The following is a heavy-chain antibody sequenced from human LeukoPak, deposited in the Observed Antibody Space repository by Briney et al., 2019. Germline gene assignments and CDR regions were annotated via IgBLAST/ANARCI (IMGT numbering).Heavy chain of an antibody. Sequence: SETLSLTCAVSGGSISSGGYSWSWIRQPPGKGLEWIGYIYYTGSTYYNPSLKSRVSISVDTSKGQFSLHLSSVTAADTAVYYCARDGPGYYDSSGYLDYWGQGTLVTVSS. CDR2: IYYTGST. CDR3: ARDGPGYYDSSGYLDY. CDR1: GGSISSGGYS. J-gene: IGHJ4*02. D-gene: IGHD3-22*01. V-gene: IGHV4-31*11.